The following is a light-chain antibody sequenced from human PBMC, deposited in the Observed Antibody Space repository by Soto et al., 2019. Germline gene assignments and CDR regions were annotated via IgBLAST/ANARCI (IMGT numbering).Light chain of an antibody. CDR3: QQSYSTLTWT. J-gene: IGKJ1*01. V-gene: IGKV1-39*01. Sequence: DIPMTQSPSSLSASVGDRVTITCRASQSISNYLNWYQQKPGKAPELLIYAASTLQSGVPSRFSGSGSGTDFTLTITSLQPEDFATYYCQQSYSTLTWTFGQGSKVEIK. CDR2: AAS. CDR1: QSISNY.